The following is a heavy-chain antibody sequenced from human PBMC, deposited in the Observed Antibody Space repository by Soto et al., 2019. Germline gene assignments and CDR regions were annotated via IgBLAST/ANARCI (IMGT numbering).Heavy chain of an antibody. D-gene: IGHD3-10*01. Sequence: SETLSLTCAVSGASISRTGFHWGWIRQPPGQGLEWIGSIYEAGTTFYNSSLKSRVTISADTSKNHFSLQLSSVTAADTAVYYCERRGSGQTFDYWGQGTLVTVSS. CDR2: IYEAGTT. V-gene: IGHV4-39*02. CDR3: ERRGSGQTFDY. CDR1: GASISRTGFH. J-gene: IGHJ4*02.